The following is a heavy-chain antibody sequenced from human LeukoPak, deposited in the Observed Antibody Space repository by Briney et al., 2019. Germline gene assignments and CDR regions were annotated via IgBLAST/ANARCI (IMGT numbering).Heavy chain of an antibody. J-gene: IGHJ4*02. CDR2: ISWNSGSI. V-gene: IGHV3-9*01. CDR1: GFTFSSYA. D-gene: IGHD6-6*01. Sequence: PGGSLRLSCAASGFTFSSYAMSWVRQAPGKGLEWVSGISWNSGSIGYADSVKGRFTISRDNAKNSLYLQMNSLRTEDTALYYCAKDIGNSVYSSSLLDYWGQGTLVTVSS. CDR3: AKDIGNSVYSSSLLDY.